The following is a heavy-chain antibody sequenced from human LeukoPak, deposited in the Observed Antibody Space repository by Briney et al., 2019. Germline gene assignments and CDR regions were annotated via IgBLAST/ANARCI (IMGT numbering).Heavy chain of an antibody. J-gene: IGHJ3*02. V-gene: IGHV3-30-3*01. CDR1: GFTFSSYA. CDR2: ISYDGSNK. D-gene: IGHD6-19*01. Sequence: GRSLRLSCAASGFTFSSYAMHWVRQAPGKGLEWVAVISYDGSNKYYADSVKGRFTISRDNSKNTLYLQMNSLRAEDTAVYYCARDFGPPREQWPDAFDIWGQGTMVTVS. CDR3: ARDFGPPREQWPDAFDI.